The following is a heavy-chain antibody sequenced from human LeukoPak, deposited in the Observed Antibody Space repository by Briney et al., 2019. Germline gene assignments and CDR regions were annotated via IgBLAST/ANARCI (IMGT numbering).Heavy chain of an antibody. J-gene: IGHJ4*02. D-gene: IGHD3-10*01. CDR2: ISAYNGNP. CDR3: PRGIYGDY. CDR1: GYTLTSYG. V-gene: IGHV1-18*04. Sequence: ASVTVSCKASGYTLTSYGIIWVRQAPAQELDWMGWISAYNGNPKYAQKLQGRATMTTDTSTSSAYMAPRRLRSHHTAVSHRPRGIYGDYWGQGPLVTVSS.